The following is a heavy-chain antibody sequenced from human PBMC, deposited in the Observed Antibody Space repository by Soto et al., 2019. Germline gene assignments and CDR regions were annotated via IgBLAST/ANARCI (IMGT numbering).Heavy chain of an antibody. V-gene: IGHV3-21*04. D-gene: IGHD6-19*01. CDR1: GFTFSSYS. J-gene: IGHJ3*02. CDR3: AKPPRGVIALAGALDI. CDR2: ITSSRSYK. Sequence: GGSLRLSCAASGFTFSSYSMNWVRQAPGKGLEWVAAITSSRSYKYYADSVKGRFTISRDNSKNTLYLQMNSLRAEDTAVYYCAKPPRGVIALAGALDIWGQGTMVTVSS.